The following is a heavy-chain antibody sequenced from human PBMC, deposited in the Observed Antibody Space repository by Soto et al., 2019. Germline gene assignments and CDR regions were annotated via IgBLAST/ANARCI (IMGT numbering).Heavy chain of an antibody. CDR2: ISTSGTT. CDR1: GASISRYF. CDR3: ARARITMVREVIKYNMDV. V-gene: IGHV4-4*07. J-gene: IGHJ6*02. D-gene: IGHD3-10*01. Sequence: SETLSLTCTVSGASISRYFWTWIRQPAGKGLDWIGRISTSGTTNYNPSLKSRVTISVDTSKNQFSLKLSSVTAADTAIYYCARARITMVREVIKYNMDVWGQGTTVTVSS.